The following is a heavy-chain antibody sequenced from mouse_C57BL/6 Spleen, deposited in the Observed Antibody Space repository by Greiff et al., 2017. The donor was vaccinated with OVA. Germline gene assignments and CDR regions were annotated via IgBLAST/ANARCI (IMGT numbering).Heavy chain of an antibody. J-gene: IGHJ2*01. CDR2: ISDGGSYT. D-gene: IGHD2-1*01. Sequence: DVKLVESGGGLVKPGGSLKLSCAASGFTFSSYAMSWVRQTPEKRLEWVATISDGGSYTYYPDNVKGRFTISRDNAKNNLYLQMSQLKSEDTAKYYCARDEIYYGPVFDYWGQGTTLTVSS. CDR3: ARDEIYYGPVFDY. CDR1: GFTFSSYA. V-gene: IGHV5-4*01.